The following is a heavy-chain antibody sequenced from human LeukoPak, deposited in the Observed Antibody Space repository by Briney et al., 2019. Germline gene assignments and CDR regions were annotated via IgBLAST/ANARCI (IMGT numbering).Heavy chain of an antibody. CDR3: ARGGDIVVVVAAKDDAFDI. Sequence: SETPSLTCTVSGGPISSYHWSRIRQPPGKGPEWIGYIYYSGSTNYNPSLKSRVTISVDTSKNQFSLKLSSVTAADTAVYYCARGGDIVVVVAAKDDAFDIWGQGTMVSVSS. CDR2: IYYSGST. V-gene: IGHV4-59*01. J-gene: IGHJ3*02. CDR1: GGPISSYH. D-gene: IGHD2-15*01.